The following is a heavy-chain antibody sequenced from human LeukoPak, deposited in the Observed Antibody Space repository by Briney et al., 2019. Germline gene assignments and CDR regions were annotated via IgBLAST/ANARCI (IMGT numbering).Heavy chain of an antibody. CDR1: GGTFSSYA. J-gene: IGHJ4*02. V-gene: IGHV1-69*13. CDR3: ARGSRGDYVGDY. Sequence: ASVKVSCKASGGTFSSYAISWVRQAPGQGLEWMGGIIPIFGTANYAQKFQGRVTITADESTSTAYMELSSLRSEDAAVYYCARGSRGDYVGDYWGQGTLVTVSS. D-gene: IGHD4-17*01. CDR2: IIPIFGTA.